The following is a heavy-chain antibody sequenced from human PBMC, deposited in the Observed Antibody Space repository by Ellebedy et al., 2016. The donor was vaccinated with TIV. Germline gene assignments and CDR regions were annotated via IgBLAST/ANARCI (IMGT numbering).Heavy chain of an antibody. Sequence: GESLKISCAASGFTFSSYWMHWVRQAPGKGLVWVSRINSDGSSTTYADSVKGRFTISRDNAKNTLYLQMNSLRAEDTAVYYCASILGKDWYFDLWGRGTLVTVSS. CDR1: GFTFSSYW. D-gene: IGHD3-3*02. CDR3: ASILGKDWYFDL. V-gene: IGHV3-74*01. CDR2: INSDGSST. J-gene: IGHJ2*01.